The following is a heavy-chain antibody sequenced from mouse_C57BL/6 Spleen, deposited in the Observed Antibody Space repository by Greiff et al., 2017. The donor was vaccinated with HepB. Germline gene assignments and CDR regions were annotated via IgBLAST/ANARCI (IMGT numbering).Heavy chain of an antibody. CDR2: INPYNGGT. CDR1: GYTFTDYY. D-gene: IGHD2-4*01. V-gene: IGHV1-19*01. CDR3: GLLYYDYGGFAY. Sequence: EVQLQQSGPVLVKPGASVKMSCKASGYTFTDYYMNWVKQSHGKSLEWIGVINPYNGGTSYNQKFKGKATLTVDKSSSTAYMELHSLTSEDSAVYYCGLLYYDYGGFAYWGQGTLVTVSA. J-gene: IGHJ3*01.